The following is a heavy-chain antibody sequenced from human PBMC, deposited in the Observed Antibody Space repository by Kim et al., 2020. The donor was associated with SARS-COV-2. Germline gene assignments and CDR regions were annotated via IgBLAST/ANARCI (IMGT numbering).Heavy chain of an antibody. V-gene: IGHV3-23*01. J-gene: IGHJ4*02. Sequence: GGSLRLSCAASGFTFSSYAMSWVRQAPGKGLEWVSAISGSGGSTYYADSVKGRFTISRDNSKNTLYLQMNSLRAEDTAVYYCAKDIAVAGWGGTFDYWGQGTMVTVSS. D-gene: IGHD6-19*01. CDR2: ISGSGGST. CDR3: AKDIAVAGWGGTFDY. CDR1: GFTFSSYA.